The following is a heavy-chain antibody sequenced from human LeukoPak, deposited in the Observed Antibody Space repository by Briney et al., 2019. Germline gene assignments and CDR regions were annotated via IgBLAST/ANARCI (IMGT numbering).Heavy chain of an antibody. CDR3: AKGDYSSGWYAPDAFDI. Sequence: GGSLRLSCAASGFTFSRSAMSWVRQAPAKGLEWVSAISGSGGSTYYADSVKGRFTISRDNSKNTLYLQMNSLRAEDTAVYYCAKGDYSSGWYAPDAFDIWGQGTMVTVSS. CDR1: GFTFSRSA. V-gene: IGHV3-23*01. D-gene: IGHD6-19*01. J-gene: IGHJ3*02. CDR2: ISGSGGST.